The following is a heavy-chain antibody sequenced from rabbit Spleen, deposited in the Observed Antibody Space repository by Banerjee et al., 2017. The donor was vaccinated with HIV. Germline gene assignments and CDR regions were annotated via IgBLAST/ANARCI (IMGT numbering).Heavy chain of an antibody. V-gene: IGHV1S45*01. CDR1: GFSFSSGYN. J-gene: IGHJ6*01. D-gene: IGHD8-1*01. CDR2: IYTGDGDT. CDR3: ARDSGSSFSTYGMDL. Sequence: QEQLVESGGGLVKPGASLTLTCKASGFSFSSGYNMCWVRQAPGKGLEWIACIYTGDGDTYYASWAKGRFTISKTSSTTVTLQMTSLTAADTATYFCARDSGSSFSTYGMDLWGQGTLVTVS.